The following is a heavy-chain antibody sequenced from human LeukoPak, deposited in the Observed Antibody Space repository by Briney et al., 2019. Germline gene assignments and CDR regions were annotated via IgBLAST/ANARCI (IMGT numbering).Heavy chain of an antibody. CDR3: AKLPLDDYYDSSGYYVDY. V-gene: IGHV3-23*01. D-gene: IGHD3-22*01. Sequence: GGSLRLSCAASGFTFSSYAMSWVRQAPGKGLEWVSAIGGSGGSTYYADSVKGRFTISRDNSKNTLYLQMNSLRAEDTAVYYCAKLPLDDYYDSSGYYVDYWGQGTLVTVSS. CDR2: IGGSGGST. CDR1: GFTFSSYA. J-gene: IGHJ4*02.